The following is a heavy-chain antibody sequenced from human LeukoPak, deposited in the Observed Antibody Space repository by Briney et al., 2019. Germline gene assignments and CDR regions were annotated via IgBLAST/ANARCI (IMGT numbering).Heavy chain of an antibody. D-gene: IGHD6-13*01. Sequence: GGSLRLSCAASGFTFSSSAMSWVRQAPGKGLEWVSAISNNGGYTYYADSVQGRFTISRDNSKDTLYLQMNGLRAEDTAVYFCAKQSAGSAAWYSLHYDFWGQGTLVTVSS. CDR1: GFTFSSSA. V-gene: IGHV3-23*01. CDR2: ISNNGGYT. CDR3: AKQSAGSAAWYSLHYDF. J-gene: IGHJ4*02.